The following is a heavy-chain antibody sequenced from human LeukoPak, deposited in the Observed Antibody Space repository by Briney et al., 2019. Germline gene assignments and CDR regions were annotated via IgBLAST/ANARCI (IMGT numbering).Heavy chain of an antibody. CDR3: TRDISAQIAATGYY. CDR1: GFRFDDYA. V-gene: IGHV3-9*01. Sequence: GGSLRLSCAASGFRFDDYAMHWVRQAPGKGLEWVSGINWNSGIITYADSVEGRFTIYRDNTKSSLHLQMTSLKPEDTAFYYCTRDISAQIAATGYYWGQGTLVTVSP. J-gene: IGHJ4*02. CDR2: INWNSGII. D-gene: IGHD6-13*01.